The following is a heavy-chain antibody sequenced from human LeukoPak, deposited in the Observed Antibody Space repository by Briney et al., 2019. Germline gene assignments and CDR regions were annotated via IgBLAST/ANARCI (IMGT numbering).Heavy chain of an antibody. Sequence: GGSLRLSCAASGFTFSSYAMHWVRQAPGKGLEYVSAISSNGGSTYYANSVKGRFTISRDNSKNTLYLQMGSLRAEDMAVYYCAGQWFGEFDAFDIWGQGTMVTVSS. CDR3: AGQWFGEFDAFDI. V-gene: IGHV3-64*01. CDR2: ISSNGGST. J-gene: IGHJ3*02. CDR1: GFTFSSYA. D-gene: IGHD3-10*01.